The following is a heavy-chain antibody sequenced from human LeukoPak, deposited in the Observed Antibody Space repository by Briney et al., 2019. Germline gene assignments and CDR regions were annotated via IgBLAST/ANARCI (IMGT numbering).Heavy chain of an antibody. V-gene: IGHV4-59*01. CDR3: ARGSYDYVWGSYSYYMDV. CDR1: GGSISSYY. CDR2: IYYSGST. J-gene: IGHJ6*03. D-gene: IGHD3-16*01. Sequence: KPSETLSLTCTVSGGSISSYYWSWIRQPPGKGLEWIGYIYYSGSTNYNPSLKSRVTISVDTSKNQFSLKLSSVTAADTAVYYCARGSYDYVWGSYSYYMDVWGKGTTVTVSS.